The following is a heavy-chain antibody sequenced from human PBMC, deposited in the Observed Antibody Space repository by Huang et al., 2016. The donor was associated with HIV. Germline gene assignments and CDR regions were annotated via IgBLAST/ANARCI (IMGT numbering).Heavy chain of an antibody. D-gene: IGHD3-22*01. CDR3: AKVDLYDSSGLDY. V-gene: IGHV3-30*02. CDR1: GFTFSSYG. CDR2: IRYYGSNK. J-gene: IGHJ4*02. Sequence: QVQLVESGGGVVQPGGSLRLSCAASGFTFSSYGRHWVRQAPGKGLGWVAFIRYYGSNKYYADAVKGRFTISRDNSKNTLYLQMNSLRAEDTAVYYCAKVDLYDSSGLDYWGQGTLVTVSS.